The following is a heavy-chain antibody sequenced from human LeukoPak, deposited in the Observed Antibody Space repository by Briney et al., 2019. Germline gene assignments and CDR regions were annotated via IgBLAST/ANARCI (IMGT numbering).Heavy chain of an antibody. D-gene: IGHD3-22*01. CDR3: ARFYPNYYDSSGMDV. CDR2: IYYSGST. CDR1: GGSISSGGYY. V-gene: IGHV4-61*08. J-gene: IGHJ6*02. Sequence: PSETLSLTCTVSGGSISSGGYYWSWIRQPPGKGLEWIGYIYYSGSTNYNPSLKSRVTISVDTSKNQFSLKLSSVTAADTAVYYCARFYPNYYDSSGMDVWGQGTTVTVSS.